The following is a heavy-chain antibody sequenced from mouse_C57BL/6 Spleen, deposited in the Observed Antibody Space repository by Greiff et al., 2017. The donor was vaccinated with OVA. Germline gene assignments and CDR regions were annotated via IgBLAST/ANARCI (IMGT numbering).Heavy chain of an antibody. D-gene: IGHD4-1*01. J-gene: IGHJ4*01. Sequence: QVQLQQSGAELVRPGASVTLSCKASGYTFTDYEMHWLKQTPVHGLVWIGAIDPETGGTAYNQKFKGKAILTADKSSSTAYMELRSLTSEDSAVYYCTRDLGYAMDYWGQGTSVTVSS. V-gene: IGHV1-15*01. CDR3: TRDLGYAMDY. CDR2: IDPETGGT. CDR1: GYTFTDYE.